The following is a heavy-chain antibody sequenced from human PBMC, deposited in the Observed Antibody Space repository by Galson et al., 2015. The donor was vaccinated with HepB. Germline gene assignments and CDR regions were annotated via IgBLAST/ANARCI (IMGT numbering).Heavy chain of an antibody. CDR1: GFTFSGSA. CDR3: TRRISGSYNPFNYYMDV. D-gene: IGHD1-26*01. J-gene: IGHJ6*03. CDR2: IRSKANSYAT. Sequence: SLRLSCAASGFTFSGSAMHWVRQASGKGLEWVGRIRSKANSYATAYAASVKGRFTISRDDSKNTAYLQMNSLKTEDTAVYYCTRRISGSYNPFNYYMDVWGKGTTVTVSS. V-gene: IGHV3-73*01.